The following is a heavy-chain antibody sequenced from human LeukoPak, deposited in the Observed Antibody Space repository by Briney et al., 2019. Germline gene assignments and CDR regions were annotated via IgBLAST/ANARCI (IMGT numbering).Heavy chain of an antibody. CDR3: ARDSSSPT. Sequence: PGGSLRLSCAASGFTVSSNYMSWVRQAPGKGLEWVANIKQDGSEKYYVDSVKGRFTISRDNAKNPLYLQMNSLRAEDTAVYYCARDSSSPTWGQGILVTVSS. CDR2: IKQDGSEK. J-gene: IGHJ4*02. CDR1: GFTVSSNY. D-gene: IGHD6-19*01. V-gene: IGHV3-7*03.